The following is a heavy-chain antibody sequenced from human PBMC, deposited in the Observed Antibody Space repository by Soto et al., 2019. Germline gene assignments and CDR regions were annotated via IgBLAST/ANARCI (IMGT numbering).Heavy chain of an antibody. CDR2: ISSGGFTI. Sequence: QVQLVESGGGLVKPGGSLRLSCTASGFTFSDYYMTWIRQAPGKGLEWLSYISSGGFTIYYADSVKGRLTVSRDNAKNSMYLQMNTLRVEDTAVYYCARDPGIYYGMDVWGQGTTVTVSS. V-gene: IGHV3-11*01. D-gene: IGHD3-10*01. CDR3: ARDPGIYYGMDV. J-gene: IGHJ6*02. CDR1: GFTFSDYY.